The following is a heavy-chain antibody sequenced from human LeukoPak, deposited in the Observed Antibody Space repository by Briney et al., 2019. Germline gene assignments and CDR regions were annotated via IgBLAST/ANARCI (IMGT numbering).Heavy chain of an antibody. Sequence: PGGILRLCCAACGFTFSSYGMQCVRQATGNGLKWVAGIRYEASNKYYADSVKRRFTISRDNSKNTVYLQINSLRAEDTAVYYCAKETRGSYSDYWGQGTLVTVSS. CDR2: IRYEASNK. D-gene: IGHD1-26*01. J-gene: IGHJ4*02. CDR1: GFTFSSYG. CDR3: AKETRGSYSDY. V-gene: IGHV3-30*02.